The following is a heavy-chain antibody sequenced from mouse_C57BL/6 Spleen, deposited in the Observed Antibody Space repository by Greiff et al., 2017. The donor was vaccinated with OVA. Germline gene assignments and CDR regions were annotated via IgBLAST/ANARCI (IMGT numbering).Heavy chain of an antibody. CDR2: IHPSDSDT. D-gene: IGHD2-1*01. CDR1: GYTLTDYY. Sequence: EVQLQQSGPELVKPGASVKISCKASGYTLTDYYMNWVKQSPGKSLEWIGRIHPSDSDTNYNQKFKGKATLTVDKSSSTADMQLSSLTSEDAAVYYCAVYSSFFAYWGQGTLVTVAA. V-gene: IGHV1-26*01. CDR3: AVYSSFFAY. J-gene: IGHJ3*01.